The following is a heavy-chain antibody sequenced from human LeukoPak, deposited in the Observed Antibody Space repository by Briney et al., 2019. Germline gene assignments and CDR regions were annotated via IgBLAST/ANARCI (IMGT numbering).Heavy chain of an antibody. CDR3: ARLDYSNYLYYFDY. D-gene: IGHD4-11*01. CDR1: EYSFTSYL. V-gene: IGHV5-51*01. J-gene: IGHJ4*02. Sequence: GESLKISCKGSEYSFTSYLICWVRQMPGKGLELMGIIYPGDSDTRYSPSFQGQATISADKSITTAYLQRSRLKASDTAMYYCARLDYSNYLYYFDYWGQGTLVTVSS. CDR2: IYPGDSDT.